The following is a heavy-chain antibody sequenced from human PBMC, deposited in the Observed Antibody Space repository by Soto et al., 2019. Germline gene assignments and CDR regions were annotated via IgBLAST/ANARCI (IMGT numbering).Heavy chain of an antibody. CDR3: ARVQPWFGDLVRDV. D-gene: IGHD3-10*01. CDR1: GYTFTSYD. J-gene: IGHJ6*04. CDR2: MNPNSGNT. V-gene: IGHV1-8*01. Sequence: ASVKVSCKASGYTFTSYDINWVRQATGQGLEWMGWMNPNSGNTGYAQKFQGRVTMTRNTSISTAYMELSSLRSEDTAVYYCARVQPWFGDLVRDVWGKGTTVTVSS.